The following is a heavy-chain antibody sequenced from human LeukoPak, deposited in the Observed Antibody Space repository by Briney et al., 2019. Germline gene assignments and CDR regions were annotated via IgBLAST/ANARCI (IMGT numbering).Heavy chain of an antibody. CDR1: GGTFSSYA. CDR2: IIPILGIA. V-gene: IGHV1-69*04. CDR3: ARDRRRSITMIVVSNYWYFDL. D-gene: IGHD3-22*01. Sequence: SVKVSCKASGGTFSSYAISWVRQAPGQGLEWMGRIIPILGIANYAQKFQGRVTITADKSTSTAYMELSSLRSEDTAVYYCARDRRRSITMIVVSNYWYFDLWGRGTLVTVSS. J-gene: IGHJ2*01.